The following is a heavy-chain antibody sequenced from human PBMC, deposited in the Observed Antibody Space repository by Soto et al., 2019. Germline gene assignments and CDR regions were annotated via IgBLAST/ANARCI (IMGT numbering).Heavy chain of an antibody. CDR3: AREILTIFGVVIRGGFDP. D-gene: IGHD3-3*01. CDR1: GGSFSGYY. Sequence: QVQLQQWGAGLLKPSETLSLTCAVYGGSFSGYYWSWIRQPPGKGLEWIGEINHSGSTNYNPSLQSRVTVSVDTSKIQFSLKLSSVTAADTAVYYCAREILTIFGVVIRGGFDPWGQGTLVTVSS. J-gene: IGHJ5*02. CDR2: INHSGST. V-gene: IGHV4-34*01.